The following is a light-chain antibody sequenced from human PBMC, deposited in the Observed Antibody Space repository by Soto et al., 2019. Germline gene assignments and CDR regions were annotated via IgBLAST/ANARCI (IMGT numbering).Light chain of an antibody. Sequence: IVMTQSPATLSVSPGEGATLSCRASQSVSRNLAWYQQKPGQAPRLLIYGASTRATGIPVRFSGSGSGTEFTLTISSLQSEDFAFYYCHQYNDWPPGGTFGQGTKVEIK. CDR1: QSVSRN. V-gene: IGKV3-15*01. CDR3: HQYNDWPPGGT. CDR2: GAS. J-gene: IGKJ1*01.